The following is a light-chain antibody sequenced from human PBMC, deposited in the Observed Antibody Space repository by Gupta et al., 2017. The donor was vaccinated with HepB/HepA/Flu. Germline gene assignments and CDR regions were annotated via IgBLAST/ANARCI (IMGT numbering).Light chain of an antibody. V-gene: IGKV1-27*01. J-gene: IGKJ3*01. Sequence: IQMTQSPPSLSASVGDRVTITCRASQGITNYLAWYQQRPGKVPKLLIYAASTLQSGVSSRFSVSGSGTDFTLTISSLQPDDVATYYCQHYDSGPITFGPGTKVDI. CDR1: QGITNY. CDR3: QHYDSGPIT. CDR2: AAS.